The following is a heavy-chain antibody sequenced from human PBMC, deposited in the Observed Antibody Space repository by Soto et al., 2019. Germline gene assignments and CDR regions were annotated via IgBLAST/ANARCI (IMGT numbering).Heavy chain of an antibody. D-gene: IGHD2-15*01. CDR2: IYYSGST. Sequence: SETLSLTCTVSGGSISSYYWSWIRQPPGKGLEWIGYIYYSGSTNYNPSLKSRVTISVDTSKNQFSLKLSSVTAADTAVYYCASSGRTKKQYFDYWGQGTLVTVSS. CDR1: GGSISSYY. CDR3: ASSGRTKKQYFDY. V-gene: IGHV4-59*01. J-gene: IGHJ4*02.